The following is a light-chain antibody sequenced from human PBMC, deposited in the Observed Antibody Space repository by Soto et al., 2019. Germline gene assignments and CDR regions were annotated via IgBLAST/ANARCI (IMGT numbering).Light chain of an antibody. Sequence: QSALTQPASVSGSPGQSITISCTGTSSDVGGYNFVSWYQHHPGKAPKLMIYEVSKRPSGVSDRFSGSKSGDTASLTISGLQADDEGDYYCTSYASSRTLVFGSGTQVPVL. CDR2: EVS. J-gene: IGLJ1*01. CDR1: SSDVGGYNF. V-gene: IGLV2-14*01. CDR3: TSYASSRTLV.